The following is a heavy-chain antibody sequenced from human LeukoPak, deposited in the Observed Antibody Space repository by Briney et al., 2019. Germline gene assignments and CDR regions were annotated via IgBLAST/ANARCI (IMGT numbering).Heavy chain of an antibody. J-gene: IGHJ4*02. CDR2: INPNSGGT. V-gene: IGHV1-2*02. CDR3: AREGTGTYDY. Sequence: GASVKVSCKASGYTFTGYYMHWVPQAPGQGLEWMGWINPNSGGTNYAQKFQGRVTMTRDTSISTAYIEQTRLRSACTAVYYCAREGTGTYDYWGQGTLVTVSS. CDR1: GYTFTGYY. D-gene: IGHD1-1*01.